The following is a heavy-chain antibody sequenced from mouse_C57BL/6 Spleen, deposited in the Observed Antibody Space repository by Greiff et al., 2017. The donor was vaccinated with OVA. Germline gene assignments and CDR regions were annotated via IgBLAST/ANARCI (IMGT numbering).Heavy chain of an antibody. D-gene: IGHD2-2*01. CDR3: ARSDGYDRGYYFDY. CDR1: GYTFTSYW. J-gene: IGHJ2*01. Sequence: VQLQQPGAELVKPGASVKMSCKASGYTFTSYWITWVTQRPGQGLEWIGDIYPGSGSTNYNEKFKSKGTLTVDTSSSTAYMQLSSLTSEDSAVYYCARSDGYDRGYYFDYWGKGTTLTVSS. V-gene: IGHV1-55*01. CDR2: IYPGSGST.